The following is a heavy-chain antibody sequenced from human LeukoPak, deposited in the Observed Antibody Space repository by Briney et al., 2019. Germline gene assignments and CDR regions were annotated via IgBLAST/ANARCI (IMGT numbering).Heavy chain of an antibody. CDR3: ARGGCSSTSWYHGDY. CDR2: INPSGGST. J-gene: IGHJ4*02. CDR1: GYTFTSYY. D-gene: IGHD2-2*01. Sequence: GASGKVSCKASGYTFTSYYMHWVRHAPGQGLEWMGIINPSGGSTRDAQKFQGRVTMTRDISTSTDSMELSGLRSEDTAVYYCARGGCSSTSWYHGDYWRQGSLVSV. V-gene: IGHV1-46*03.